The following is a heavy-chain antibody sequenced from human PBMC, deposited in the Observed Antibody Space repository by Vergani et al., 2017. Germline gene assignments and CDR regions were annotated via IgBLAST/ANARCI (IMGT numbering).Heavy chain of an antibody. Sequence: EVQLVESGGGLVQPGGSLRLSCAASGFTFSSYWMSWVRQAPGKGLEWVANIKQDGSEKYYVDSVKGRFTISRDNAKNSLYLQMNSLRAEDTAVYYCARAATYYYDSSGYFSDYWGQGTLVTVSS. D-gene: IGHD3-22*01. CDR1: GFTFSSYW. J-gene: IGHJ4*02. CDR2: IKQDGSEK. V-gene: IGHV3-7*03. CDR3: ARAATYYYDSSGYFSDY.